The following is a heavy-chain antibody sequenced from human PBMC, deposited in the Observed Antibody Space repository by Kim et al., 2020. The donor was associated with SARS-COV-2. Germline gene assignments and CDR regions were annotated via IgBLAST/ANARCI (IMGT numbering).Heavy chain of an antibody. CDR1: GGSISSSSYY. Sequence: SETLSLTCTVSGGSISSSSYYWGWIRQPPGKGLEWIGSIYYSGSTYYNPSLKSRVTISVDTSKNQFSLKLSSVTAADTAVYYCARQEVNTGIAVAGPSRGLGWYFDLWGRGTLVTVSS. CDR2: IYYSGST. J-gene: IGHJ2*01. D-gene: IGHD6-19*01. CDR3: ARQEVNTGIAVAGPSRGLGWYFDL. V-gene: IGHV4-39*01.